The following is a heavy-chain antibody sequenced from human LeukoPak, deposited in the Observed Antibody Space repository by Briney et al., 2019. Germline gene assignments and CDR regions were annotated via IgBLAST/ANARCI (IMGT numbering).Heavy chain of an antibody. CDR3: ARVDIVATTSDY. Sequence: SETLSLTCTVSGGSISSGDYYWSWIRQSPGKGLEWIGYIYYSGSTYYNPSLKSRVTISVDTSKNQFSLKLSSVTAADTAVYYCARVDIVATTSDYWGQGTLVTVSS. D-gene: IGHD5-12*01. J-gene: IGHJ4*02. CDR2: IYYSGST. CDR1: GGSISSGDYY. V-gene: IGHV4-30-4*01.